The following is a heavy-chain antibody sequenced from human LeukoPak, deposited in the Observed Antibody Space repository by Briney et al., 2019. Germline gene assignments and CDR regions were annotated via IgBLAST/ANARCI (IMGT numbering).Heavy chain of an antibody. CDR3: ARGRGSPYYFDC. CDR2: ISTSGDST. V-gene: IGHV3-23*01. D-gene: IGHD1-26*01. J-gene: IGHJ4*02. Sequence: GGSLRLACAASGFTFSNYAMTWVRQAPREGLEWVSSISTSGDSTAYAASVKGRFTISRDNSKNTLCLQLNSLRAEDTAVYYCARGRGSPYYFDCWGQGTLVTVSS. CDR1: GFTFSNYA.